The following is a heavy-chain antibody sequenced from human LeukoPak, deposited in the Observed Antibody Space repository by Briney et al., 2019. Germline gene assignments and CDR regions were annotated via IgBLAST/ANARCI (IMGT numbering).Heavy chain of an antibody. CDR1: GGTFSSYA. CDR2: IIPIFGTA. Sequence: SVKVSCKASGGTFSSYAISWVRQAPGQGLEWMGGIIPIFGTANYAQKFQGRVTITADESTSTAYMELSSLRSEDAAVYYCARNGPSMATLGPIDYWGQGSLVTVSS. J-gene: IGHJ4*02. D-gene: IGHD5-24*01. CDR3: ARNGPSMATLGPIDY. V-gene: IGHV1-69*13.